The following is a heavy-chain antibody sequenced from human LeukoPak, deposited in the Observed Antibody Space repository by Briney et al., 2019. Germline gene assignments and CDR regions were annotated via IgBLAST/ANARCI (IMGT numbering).Heavy chain of an antibody. J-gene: IGHJ4*02. D-gene: IGHD3-22*01. CDR2: IRYDGSNK. Sequence: QSGGSLRLSCAASGFTFSTYEINWVRQAPGKGLEWVAFIRYDGSNKYYADSVKGRFTISRDNSKNTLYLQLNSLRAEDTAVYYCAKDSFTMIQYWGQGTLVTVSS. CDR1: GFTFSTYE. CDR3: AKDSFTMIQY. V-gene: IGHV3-30*02.